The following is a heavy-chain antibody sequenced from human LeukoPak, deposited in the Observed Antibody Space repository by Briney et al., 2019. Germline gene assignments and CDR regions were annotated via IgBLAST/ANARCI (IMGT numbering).Heavy chain of an antibody. Sequence: PGGSLRLSCAASGFTFSDYYINWIRQAPGRGLEWVAYITSSGSTIYYADSVKGRFTISRDNAKNSVYLQMNSLRAEDTAVYYCAKDRRHDYGDYFDYWGQGTLVTVSS. J-gene: IGHJ4*02. CDR3: AKDRRHDYGDYFDY. V-gene: IGHV3-11*04. D-gene: IGHD4-17*01. CDR1: GFTFSDYY. CDR2: ITSSGSTI.